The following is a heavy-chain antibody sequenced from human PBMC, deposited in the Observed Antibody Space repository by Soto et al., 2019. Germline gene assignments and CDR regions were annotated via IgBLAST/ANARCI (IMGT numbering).Heavy chain of an antibody. CDR2: INHSGST. J-gene: IGHJ6*02. D-gene: IGHD5-12*01. Sequence: SETLSLTCAVYGGSFSGYYWSWIRQPPGKGLEWIGEINHSGSTNYNPSLKSRVTISVDTSKNQFSLKLSSVTAADTAVYYCARGFRRYSGYDSPRGYYGMDVWGQGTTVTV. CDR1: GGSFSGYY. CDR3: ARGFRRYSGYDSPRGYYGMDV. V-gene: IGHV4-34*01.